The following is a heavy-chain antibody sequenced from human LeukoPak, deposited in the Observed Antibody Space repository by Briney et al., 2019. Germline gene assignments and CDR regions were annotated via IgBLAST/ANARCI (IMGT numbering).Heavy chain of an antibody. D-gene: IGHD2-2*01. Sequence: GGSLRLSCAASGFTFSSYSMNWVRQAPGKGLEWVSYISSSSSTIYYADSVKGRFTISRDNAKNTLYLQMNSLRAEDTAVYYCAKDRVGCSSTSCSDFDYWGQGTLVTVSS. V-gene: IGHV3-48*01. CDR1: GFTFSSYS. J-gene: IGHJ4*02. CDR2: ISSSSSTI. CDR3: AKDRVGCSSTSCSDFDY.